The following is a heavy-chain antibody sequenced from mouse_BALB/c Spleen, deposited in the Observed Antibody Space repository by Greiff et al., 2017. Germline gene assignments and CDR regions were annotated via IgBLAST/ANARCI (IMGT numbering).Heavy chain of an antibody. J-gene: IGHJ2*01. CDR1: GFTFSNYW. D-gene: IGHD4-1*01. V-gene: IGHV6-6*02. Sequence: EVKVEESGGGLVQPGGSMKLSCVASGFTFSNYWMNWVRQSPEKGLEWVAEIRLKSNNYATHYAESVKGRFTISRDDSKSSVYLQMNNLRAEDTGIYYCTRNWEYFDYWGQGTTLTVSS. CDR2: IRLKSNNYAT. CDR3: TRNWEYFDY.